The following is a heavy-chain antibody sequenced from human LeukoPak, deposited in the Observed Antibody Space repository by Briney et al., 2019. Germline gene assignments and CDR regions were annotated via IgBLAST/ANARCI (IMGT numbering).Heavy chain of an antibody. J-gene: IGHJ5*02. D-gene: IGHD1-26*01. V-gene: IGHV1-24*01. Sequence: ASVKVSCKVSGYRLSEISIHWVRQAPGKGLEWMGGFDPEDGETIYAQKFQGRVTMTEDKSTDTAYMELSSLRSEDTAVYYCAIGVGAKVGWFDLWGQGTLVTVSS. CDR1: GYRLSEIS. CDR2: FDPEDGET. CDR3: AIGVGAKVGWFDL.